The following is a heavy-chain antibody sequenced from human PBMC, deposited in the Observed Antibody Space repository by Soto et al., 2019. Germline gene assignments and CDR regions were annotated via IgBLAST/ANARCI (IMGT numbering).Heavy chain of an antibody. V-gene: IGHV1-18*01. CDR2: ISPHNGNT. J-gene: IGHJ4*02. Sequence: VQLVQSGGELKKPGASVKVSCNTSGYTFNTYFITWVRQAPGQGLEWMGWISPHNGNTNYSEKFQGRVTMTADTITKTAYMELRNLRIDDTAVYYCARDTGNSFDYWGQGTPVTVS. CDR3: ARDTGNSFDY. CDR1: GYTFNTYF.